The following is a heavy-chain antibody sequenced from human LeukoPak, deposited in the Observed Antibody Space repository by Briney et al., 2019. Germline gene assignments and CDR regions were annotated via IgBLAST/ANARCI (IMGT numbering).Heavy chain of an antibody. CDR2: ISGSGGTT. V-gene: IGHV3-23*01. D-gene: IGHD2-2*01. J-gene: IGHJ6*02. CDR1: GFTFSSYA. Sequence: QTGGSLRLSCAASGFTFSSYAMSWVRQSSGKGLEWVSGISGSGGTTHDADSVKGRFTVYRDNYENTLYLQMSSLRGEDTAVYYCAKDVPVYCSSTSCYSYYYGMDVWGQGTTVTVSS. CDR3: AKDVPVYCSSTSCYSYYYGMDV.